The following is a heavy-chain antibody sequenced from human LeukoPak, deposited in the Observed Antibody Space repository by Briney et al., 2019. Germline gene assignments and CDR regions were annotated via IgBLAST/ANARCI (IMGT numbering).Heavy chain of an antibody. CDR3: ARTKAALRFLEWCSFDP. CDR1: GYSISSGYY. D-gene: IGHD3-3*01. Sequence: SETLSLTCTVSGYSISSGYYWGSIRQPPGKGLEWIGSIYHSGSTYYNPSLKSRVTISVDTSKNQFSLKLSSVTAADTAVYYCARTKAALRFLEWCSFDPWGQGTLVAVSS. CDR2: IYHSGST. J-gene: IGHJ5*02. V-gene: IGHV4-38-2*02.